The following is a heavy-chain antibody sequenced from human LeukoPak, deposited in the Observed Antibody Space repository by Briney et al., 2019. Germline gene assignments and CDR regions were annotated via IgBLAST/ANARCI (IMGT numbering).Heavy chain of an antibody. J-gene: IGHJ4*02. D-gene: IGHD6-13*01. V-gene: IGHV3-30-3*01. CDR1: GFTFSNYA. CDR3: ARADEYSSSWYLPLDY. CDR2: IPHDGSNK. Sequence: GGSLRLSCAASGFTFSNYAIHWVRQAPGKGLEWVSLIPHDGSNKYYADPVRGRFTISRDNPKNTLYLQMNSLRVEDTALYYCARADEYSSSWYLPLDYWGQGTLVTVSS.